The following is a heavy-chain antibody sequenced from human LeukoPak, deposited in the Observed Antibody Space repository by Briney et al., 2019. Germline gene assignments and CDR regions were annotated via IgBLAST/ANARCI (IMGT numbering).Heavy chain of an antibody. Sequence: GSLRLSCAASGFTFNDYYMSWIRQAPGKGLECISYISSSGTPIYYADSVKGRFTISRDNAKNSLYLQMNSLRAEDTAVYYCARDGGWTFDYWGQGTLVTVSS. CDR2: ISSSGTPI. V-gene: IGHV3-11*01. J-gene: IGHJ4*02. D-gene: IGHD6-19*01. CDR1: GFTFNDYY. CDR3: ARDGGWTFDY.